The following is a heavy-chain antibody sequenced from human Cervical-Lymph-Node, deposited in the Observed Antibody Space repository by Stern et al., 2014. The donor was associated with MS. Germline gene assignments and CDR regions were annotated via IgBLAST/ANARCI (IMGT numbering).Heavy chain of an antibody. Sequence: EVQLVESGAEVRKPGESLRISCEVSGYRFTNNWIGWVRQVPGKGLEWTGIIYPGDSETRYSPSFQGQVTILGAKSNRPTYLQWSSLKASDTAIYYCARRGHGYMGIDYWGQGTLVTVSS. D-gene: IGHD1-1*01. CDR3: ARRGHGYMGIDY. CDR2: IYPGDSET. V-gene: IGHV5-51*03. CDR1: GYRFTNNW. J-gene: IGHJ4*02.